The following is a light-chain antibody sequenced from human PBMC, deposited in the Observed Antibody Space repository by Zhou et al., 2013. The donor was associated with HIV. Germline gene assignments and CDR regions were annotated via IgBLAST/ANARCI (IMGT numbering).Light chain of an antibody. Sequence: AIQMTQSPSSFSASTGDRVTLTCRASQNLYTNLAWYQQKPGKAPNLLVYGASILQSGVPSRFSANGSGTDFALTIDCLQSEDIATYYCQQFEYFPPXFGPGTKVDIK. J-gene: IGKJ3*01. CDR1: QNLYTN. V-gene: IGKV1-8*01. CDR2: GAS. CDR3: QQFEYFPPX.